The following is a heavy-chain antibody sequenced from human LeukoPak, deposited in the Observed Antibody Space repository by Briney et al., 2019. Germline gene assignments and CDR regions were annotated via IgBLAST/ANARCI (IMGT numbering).Heavy chain of an antibody. J-gene: IGHJ4*02. CDR2: ISSSSSYI. CDR3: ARAAYYYDSSGYYYDY. Sequence: GGSLRLSCAASGFTFDDYAMHWVRQAPGKGLEWVSSISSSSSYIYYADSVKGRFTISRDNAKNSLYLQMNSLRAEDTAVYYCARAAYYYDSSGYYYDYWGQGTLVTVSS. CDR1: GFTFDDYA. D-gene: IGHD3-22*01. V-gene: IGHV3-21*01.